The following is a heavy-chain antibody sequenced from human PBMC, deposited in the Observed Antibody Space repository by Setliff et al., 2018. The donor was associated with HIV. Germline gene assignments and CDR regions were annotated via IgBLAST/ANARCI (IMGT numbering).Heavy chain of an antibody. V-gene: IGHV4-61*09. D-gene: IGHD3-10*01. J-gene: IGHJ6*03. CDR1: GGSISSGSYY. CDR3: ARPGRASYYYYMDV. Sequence: KASETLSLTCTASGGSISSGSYYWSWIRQPAGKGLEWIGHIYTSGSTNYNPSLKSRVTISVHTSKNQFSLKLSSVTAADTAVYYCARPGRASYYYYMDVWGKGTTVTVSS. CDR2: IYTSGST.